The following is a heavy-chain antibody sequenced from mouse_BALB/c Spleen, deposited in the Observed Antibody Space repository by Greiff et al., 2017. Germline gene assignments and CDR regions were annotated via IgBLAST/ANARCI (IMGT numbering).Heavy chain of an antibody. Sequence: EVQRVESGGDLVKPGGSLKLSCAASGFTFSSYGMSWVRQTPDKRLEWVATISSGGSYTYYPDSVKGRFTISRDNTKNTLYLQMSSLKSEDTAMYYCARREGNYVGYYAMDYWGQGTSVTVSS. D-gene: IGHD2-1*01. J-gene: IGHJ4*01. CDR1: GFTFSSYG. V-gene: IGHV5-6*01. CDR2: ISSGGSYT. CDR3: ARREGNYVGYYAMDY.